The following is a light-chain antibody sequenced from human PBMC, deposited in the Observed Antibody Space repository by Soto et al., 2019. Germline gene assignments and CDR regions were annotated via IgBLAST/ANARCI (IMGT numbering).Light chain of an antibody. CDR3: QQYGSSPKT. J-gene: IGKJ1*01. V-gene: IGKV3-20*01. Sequence: EIVLTQSPGTLSLSPGERVTISCRASQSVSSSYLAWYQQKPGQAPRLLIYGASSRATGIPDRFSGSGSAADFTLTISRLEPEDFAVYYCQQYGSSPKTFGQGTKVDIK. CDR2: GAS. CDR1: QSVSSSY.